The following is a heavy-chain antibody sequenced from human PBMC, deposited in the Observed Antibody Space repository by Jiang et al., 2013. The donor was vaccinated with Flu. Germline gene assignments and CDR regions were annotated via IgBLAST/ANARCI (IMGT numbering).Heavy chain of an antibody. D-gene: IGHD1-20*01. CDR2: IYYSGST. Sequence: GPGLVKPSETLSLTCTVSGGSISSSSYYWGWIRQPPGKGLEWIGSIYYSGSTYYNPSLKSRVTISVDTSKNQFSLKLSSVTAADTAVYYCARHNRGITGHGDAFDIWGQGDKWSPSLQ. V-gene: IGHV4-39*01. J-gene: IGHJ3*02. CDR1: GGSISSSSYY. CDR3: ARHNRGITGHGDAFDI.